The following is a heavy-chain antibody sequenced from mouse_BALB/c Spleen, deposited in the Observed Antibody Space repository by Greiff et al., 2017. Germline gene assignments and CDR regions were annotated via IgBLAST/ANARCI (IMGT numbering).Heavy chain of an antibody. CDR2: INPYNDGT. V-gene: IGHV1-14*01. CDR3: ARDCGPFDY. CDR1: GYTFTSYV. Sequence: VHVKQSGPELVKPGASVKMSCKASGYTFTSYVMHWVKQKTGQGLEWIGYINPYNDGTKYNEKFKGKATLTSDKSSSTAYMELSSLTSEDSAVYYCARDCGPFDYWGQGTTLTVSS. J-gene: IGHJ2*01.